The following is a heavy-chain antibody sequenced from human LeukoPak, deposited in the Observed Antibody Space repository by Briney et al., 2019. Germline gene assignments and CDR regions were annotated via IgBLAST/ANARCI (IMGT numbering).Heavy chain of an antibody. J-gene: IGHJ4*02. V-gene: IGHV3-30*19. CDR3: ARDLITMIVVTASPYYFDY. CDR2: ISYDGSNK. CDR1: GFTFSSYV. Sequence: GGSLRLSCAASGFTFSSYVMHWVRQAPGKGLEWVAVISYDGSNKYYADSVKGRFTISRDNSKNTLYLQMNSLRAEDTAVYYCARDLITMIVVTASPYYFDYWGQGTLVTVSS. D-gene: IGHD3-22*01.